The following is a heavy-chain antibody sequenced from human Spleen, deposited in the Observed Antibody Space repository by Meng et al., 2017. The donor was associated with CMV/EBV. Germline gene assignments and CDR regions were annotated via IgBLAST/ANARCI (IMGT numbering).Heavy chain of an antibody. CDR3: ASATYMTTQEGWFDR. D-gene: IGHD4-11*01. V-gene: IGHV1-69*08. J-gene: IGHJ5*02. CDR2: ITPLLSTA. Sequence: SGGTFNSYNFIWVRQAPGQGPEWMCRITPLLSTATYAQKFQGRVTITADKARSTTYMELSRLTSEDTGVYYCASATYMTTQEGWFDRWGQGTLVTVSS. CDR1: GGTFNSYN.